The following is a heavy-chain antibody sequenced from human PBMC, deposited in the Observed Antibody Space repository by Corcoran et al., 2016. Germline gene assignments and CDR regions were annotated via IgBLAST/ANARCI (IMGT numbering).Heavy chain of an antibody. CDR3: ARSMTRTDCSGGSCYPSYYYYGMDV. V-gene: IGHV1-2*02. CDR1: GYTFTGYY. J-gene: IGHJ6*02. Sequence: QVQLVQSGAEVKKPGASVKVSCKASGYTFTGYYMHWVRQAPGQGLEWMGWINPNSGGTNYAQKFQGRVTMTRDTSISTAYMELSRLRSDDTAVYYGARSMTRTDCSGGSCYPSYYYYGMDVWGQGTTVTVSS. D-gene: IGHD2-15*01. CDR2: INPNSGGT.